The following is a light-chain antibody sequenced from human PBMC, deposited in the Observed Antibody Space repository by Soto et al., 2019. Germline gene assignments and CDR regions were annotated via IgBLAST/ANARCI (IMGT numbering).Light chain of an antibody. J-gene: IGKJ2*01. CDR3: QQYGSLPHPWVT. CDR2: GAS. CDR1: QSVSSSY. V-gene: IGKV3-20*01. Sequence: EIVLTQSPGTLSLSPGERATLSCRASQSVSSSYLAWYQQKPGQAPRLLISGASTRATGIPDRFSGSGSESDFALTITRLAPEDFAVYYCQQYGSLPHPWVTFGQGTKLEIK.